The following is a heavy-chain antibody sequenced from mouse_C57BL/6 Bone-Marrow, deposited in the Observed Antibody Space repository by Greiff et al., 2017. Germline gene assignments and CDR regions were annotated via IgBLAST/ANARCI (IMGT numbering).Heavy chain of an antibody. CDR1: GYTFTNYW. CDR2: IYPGGGYT. CDR3: ARWGGYYVDY. J-gene: IGHJ2*01. Sequence: QVQLQQSGAELVRPGTSVKMSCKASGYTFTNYWIGWAKQRPGHGLEWIGDIYPGGGYTNYNEKFKGKATLTADKSSSTAYLQCSSLTSEDSAIYYCARWGGYYVDYWGQGTTLTVSS. V-gene: IGHV1-63*01.